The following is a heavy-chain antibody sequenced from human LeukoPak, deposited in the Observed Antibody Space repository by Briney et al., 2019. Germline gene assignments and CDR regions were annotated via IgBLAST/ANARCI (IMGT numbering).Heavy chain of an antibody. CDR2: ISGSGGNT. J-gene: IGHJ4*02. CDR3: VTHYYGSGTYFFGY. V-gene: IGHV3-23*01. Sequence: PGGSLRLSCAASGFTFSSYSMSWVRQAPGKGLGWVSAISGSGGNTYYADSVKGQFTISRDNSKNTLYLQMNSLRADDTAVYHCVTHYYGSGTYFFGYWGQGTLVTVSS. CDR1: GFTFSSYS. D-gene: IGHD3-10*01.